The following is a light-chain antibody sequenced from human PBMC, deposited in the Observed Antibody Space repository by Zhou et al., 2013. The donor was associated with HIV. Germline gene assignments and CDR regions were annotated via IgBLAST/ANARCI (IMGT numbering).Light chain of an antibody. V-gene: IGKV1-5*03. CDR1: QSISSW. Sequence: DIQMTQSPSTLSASVGDRVTITCRASQSISSWLAWYQQKPGKAPKLLIYKASSLESGVPSRFSGSGSGTDFTLTINGLRPEDFATYYCLQDYSYPRTFGQGTKLEIK. CDR3: LQDYSYPRT. CDR2: KAS. J-gene: IGKJ2*01.